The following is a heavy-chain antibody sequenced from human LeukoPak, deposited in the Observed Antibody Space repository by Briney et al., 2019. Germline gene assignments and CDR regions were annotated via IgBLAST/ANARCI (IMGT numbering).Heavy chain of an antibody. CDR1: GFTFSNAW. Sequence: PGGSLRLSCAASGFTFSNAWMSWVRQAPGKGLEWVSVIYRNGDTYYADSVKGRFTISRDDSKNTVYLQMNSLRAEDTAFYYCAKNTLLVATENWGQGTLVTVSS. CDR2: IYRNGDT. V-gene: IGHV3-53*01. J-gene: IGHJ4*02. CDR3: AKNTLLVATEN. D-gene: IGHD5-12*01.